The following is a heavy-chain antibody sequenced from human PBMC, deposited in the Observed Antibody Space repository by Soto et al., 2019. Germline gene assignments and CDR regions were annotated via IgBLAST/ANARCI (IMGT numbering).Heavy chain of an antibody. Sequence: SVKVFCKASGGTFSSYAISSVRQAPGQVVEWSGGIIPIFGTANSAKKFQGRVTMTADESTRTAYRELSSLRSEDTAVYYCARDRAGTTARYYYGMDVWGQGTTVTVSS. CDR2: IIPIFGTA. V-gene: IGHV1-69*01. CDR3: ARDRAGTTARYYYGMDV. J-gene: IGHJ6*02. D-gene: IGHD1-7*01. CDR1: GGTFSSYA.